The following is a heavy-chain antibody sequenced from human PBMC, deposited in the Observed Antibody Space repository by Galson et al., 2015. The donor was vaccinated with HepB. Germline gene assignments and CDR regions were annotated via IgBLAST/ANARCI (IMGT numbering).Heavy chain of an antibody. Sequence: SLRLSCAASGFAFSRFGMHWVRQAPGKGLEFVAVISDDGSFKDYADSVKGRLTISRDNSKNTLYLQINSLRTEDTALYYCVGIDYGAYRVSYWGQGTLVTVSS. CDR2: ISDDGSFK. J-gene: IGHJ4*02. V-gene: IGHV3-30*03. CDR3: VGIDYGAYRVSY. CDR1: GFAFSRFG. D-gene: IGHD2-21*01.